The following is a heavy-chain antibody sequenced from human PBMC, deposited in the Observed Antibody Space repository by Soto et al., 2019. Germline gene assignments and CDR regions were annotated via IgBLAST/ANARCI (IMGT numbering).Heavy chain of an antibody. D-gene: IGHD3-3*02. J-gene: IGHJ6*02. CDR1: GGTFSTSA. CDR3: ARDKDRQQLGGNYYYILDV. V-gene: IGHV1-69*12. Sequence: QVQLMQSGAEVKKPGSSVKVSCKASGGTFSTSAINWVRQAPGEGLEWVGGIMPVFATPDYAQKFQGRVTISADESTTTAYLELTSLTTDETAVYYCARDKDRQQLGGNYYYILDVWGQGTAITVSS. CDR2: IMPVFATP.